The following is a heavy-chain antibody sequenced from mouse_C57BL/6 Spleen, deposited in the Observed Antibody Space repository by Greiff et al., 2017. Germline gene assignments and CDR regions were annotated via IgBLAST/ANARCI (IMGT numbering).Heavy chain of an antibody. CDR2: IYPGDGDT. J-gene: IGHJ3*01. CDR3: APFYGSSLTLAD. V-gene: IGHV1-82*01. D-gene: IGHD1-1*01. Sequence: VKLMESGPELVKPGASVKISCKASGYAFSSSWMNWVKQRPGKGLEWIGRIYPGDGDTNYNGKFKGKATLTADKSSSTAYMQLSSLTSEDSAVYFCAPFYGSSLTLADWGQGTLVTVSA. CDR1: GYAFSSSW.